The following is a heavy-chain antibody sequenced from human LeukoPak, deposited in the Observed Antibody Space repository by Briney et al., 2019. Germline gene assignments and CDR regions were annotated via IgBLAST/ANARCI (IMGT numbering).Heavy chain of an antibody. D-gene: IGHD6-13*01. V-gene: IGHV3-30*04. J-gene: IGHJ4*02. CDR3: ARGRAGISAAGFDY. Sequence: PGGSLRLSCAPSGFTFSMSSMHWVRLAPGKGLEWLAGISFDGANKFSGDSVKGRFSISRDNSKNTIYLQMNSLGLDDTAVYFCARGRAGISAAGFDYWGQGTLVTVSS. CDR1: GFTFSMSS. CDR2: ISFDGANK.